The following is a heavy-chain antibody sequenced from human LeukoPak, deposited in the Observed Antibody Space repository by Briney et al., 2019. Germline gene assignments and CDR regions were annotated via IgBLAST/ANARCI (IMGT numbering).Heavy chain of an antibody. V-gene: IGHV4-31*03. CDR3: ATFYRHFDY. CDR1: GGSLSSGGYY. Sequence: SETLSLTCTVSGGSLSSGGYYWSWIRQHPGTGLEWIGYIYYSGSTYYNPSLKSRVTISVDTSKNQFSLKLSSVTAADTAVYYCATFYRHFDYWGQGTLVTVSS. J-gene: IGHJ4*02. D-gene: IGHD2/OR15-2a*01. CDR2: IYYSGST.